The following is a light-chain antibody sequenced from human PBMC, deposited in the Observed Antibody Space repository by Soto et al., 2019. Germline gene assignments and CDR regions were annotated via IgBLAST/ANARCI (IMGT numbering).Light chain of an antibody. Sequence: EIVLTQSPATLSLSPGERATLSCRASQSVSSYLAWYQQKLGQAPRLLIFDASNRATGTPARFSGSGSGTDFTLTISSLEPEDFAVYYCQQRSNWPWTFGQGTRMEIK. V-gene: IGKV3-11*01. J-gene: IGKJ1*01. CDR1: QSVSSY. CDR3: QQRSNWPWT. CDR2: DAS.